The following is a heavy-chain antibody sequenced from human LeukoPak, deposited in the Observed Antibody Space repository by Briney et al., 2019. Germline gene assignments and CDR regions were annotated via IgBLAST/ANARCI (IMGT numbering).Heavy chain of an antibody. CDR2: IWYDYDGSTK. CDR1: GFTFSSYG. V-gene: IGHV3-33*01. CDR3: ARDRNSAWAFDY. D-gene: IGHD6-19*01. J-gene: IGHJ4*02. Sequence: LPGGSLRLSLAPSGFTFSSYGMHCGRPAPRKGPGCVAVIWYDYDGSTKYYADSVKGRFTISRDNSKNTLYLQMNSLRAEDTAVYYCARDRNSAWAFDYWGQGTLVTVSS.